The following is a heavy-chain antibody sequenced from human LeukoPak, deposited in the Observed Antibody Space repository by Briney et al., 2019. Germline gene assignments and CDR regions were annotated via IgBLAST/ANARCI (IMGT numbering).Heavy chain of an antibody. V-gene: IGHV3-21*01. CDR3: ARGRAYDSSGYYDHYFDY. CDR1: GFTVSSSF. D-gene: IGHD3-22*01. Sequence: GESLKISCAASGFTVSSSFMSWVRQAPGKGLEWVSSISSSSSYIYYADSVKGRFTISRDNAKNSLYLQMNSLRAEDTAVYYCARGRAYDSSGYYDHYFDYWGQGTLVTVSS. J-gene: IGHJ4*02. CDR2: ISSSSSYI.